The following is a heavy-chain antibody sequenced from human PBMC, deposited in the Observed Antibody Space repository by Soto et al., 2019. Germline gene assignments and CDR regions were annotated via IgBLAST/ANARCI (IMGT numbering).Heavy chain of an antibody. CDR3: ARGLYYDFWSGYYKGEPYNWFDT. V-gene: IGHV4-59*01. CDR1: GGSISSYY. D-gene: IGHD3-3*01. CDR2: IYYSGST. Sequence: SETLSLTCTVSGGSISSYYWSWIRQPPGKGLEWIGYIYYSGSTNYNPSLKSRVTISVDTSKNQFSLKLSSVTAADTAVYYCARGLYYDFWSGYYKGEPYNWFDTWGQGTLVTVSS. J-gene: IGHJ5*02.